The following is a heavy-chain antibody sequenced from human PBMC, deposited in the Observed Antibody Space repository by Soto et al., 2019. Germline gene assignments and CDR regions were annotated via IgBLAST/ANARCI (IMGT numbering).Heavy chain of an antibody. CDR2: IWYDGSNK. V-gene: IGHV3-33*01. J-gene: IGHJ6*02. D-gene: IGHD6-13*01. CDR1: GFTFSSYG. CDR3: ARDTAAAGRYYFCGRDV. Sequence: QVQLVESGGGVVQPGRSLRLSCAAPGFTFSSYGMHWVRQAPGKGLEWVAVIWYDGSNKYYADSVKGRFTISRDNSKDTLYRQMNGLTGEDTAVYYCARDTAAAGRYYFCGRDVWGQGTTVTVSS.